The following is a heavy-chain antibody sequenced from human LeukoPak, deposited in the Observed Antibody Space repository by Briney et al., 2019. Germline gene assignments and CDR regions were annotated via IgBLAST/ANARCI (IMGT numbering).Heavy chain of an antibody. J-gene: IGHJ3*01. D-gene: IGHD1-14*01. CDR3: ASTGSCSF. V-gene: IGHV3-7*01. Sequence: HAGGSLRLSCAASGHAFSNYWVPWARQAPGRGLEWVPNKKQDGSDKYYVDSVKRRFPISRDNAKNSLYLQMNSVRAEDTAVYYCASTGSCSFWGQGTTVTVSS. CDR2: KKQDGSDK. CDR1: GHAFSNYW.